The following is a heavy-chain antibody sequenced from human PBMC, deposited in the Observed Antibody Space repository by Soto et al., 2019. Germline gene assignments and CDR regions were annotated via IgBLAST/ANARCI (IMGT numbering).Heavy chain of an antibody. CDR2: IYYSGSA. D-gene: IGHD1-26*01. Sequence: QLQLQESGPGLVKPSETLSLTCTVSGGSITSNAYYWGWIRQPPGKGLEWLGYIYYSGSASYNPSLKSRVTMSVDTSKNQFSLKLSSVTAADTAVYYCARRPKRGSYSWCFDYWGQGTLVTVSS. CDR3: ARRPKRGSYSWCFDY. J-gene: IGHJ4*02. V-gene: IGHV4-39*01. CDR1: GGSITSNAYY.